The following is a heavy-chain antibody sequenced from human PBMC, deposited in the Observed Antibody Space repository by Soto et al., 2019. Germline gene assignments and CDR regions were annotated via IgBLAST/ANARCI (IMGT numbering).Heavy chain of an antibody. Sequence: GGSLRLSCAASGFTFSSYAMSWVRQAPGKGLEWVSAISGSGGSTYYADSVKGRFTISRDNSKNTLYLQMNSLRAEDTAVYYCAKEPTRDFGVVMAWFDPWGQGTLVTVSS. D-gene: IGHD3-3*01. CDR3: AKEPTRDFGVVMAWFDP. CDR1: GFTFSSYA. J-gene: IGHJ5*02. CDR2: ISGSGGST. V-gene: IGHV3-23*01.